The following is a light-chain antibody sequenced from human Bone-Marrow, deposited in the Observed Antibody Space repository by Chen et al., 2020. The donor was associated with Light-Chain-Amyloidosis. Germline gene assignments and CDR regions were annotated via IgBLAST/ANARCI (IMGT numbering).Light chain of an antibody. CDR1: QSVLYSPTNQNY. V-gene: IGKV4-1*01. J-gene: IGKJ1*01. CDR2: WAS. Sequence: DIVMTQSPDSLAVSLGERATINCKSSQSVLYSPTNQNYLAWYQQKPGQPPKLLLYWASTRGPGVPDRFSGSGSGTDFTLTISSLQTADVAVYYCQQYYSTPRTFGQGTKVEIK. CDR3: QQYYSTPRT.